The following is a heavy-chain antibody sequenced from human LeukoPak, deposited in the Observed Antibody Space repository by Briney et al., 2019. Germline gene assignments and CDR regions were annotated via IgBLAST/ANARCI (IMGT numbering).Heavy chain of an antibody. CDR3: ARDTYCSGGTCQSDYFDY. D-gene: IGHD2-15*01. CDR2: ISTYNGNT. Sequence: ASVKVSCKASGYTFNSYVISWVRQAPGQGLEWMGWISTYNGNTNYAQNLQGRVTMTTDTSTSTAYMELRSLRSDDTAVYYCARDTYCSGGTCQSDYFDYWGQGTLSPSPQ. J-gene: IGHJ4*02. CDR1: GYTFNSYV. V-gene: IGHV1-18*01.